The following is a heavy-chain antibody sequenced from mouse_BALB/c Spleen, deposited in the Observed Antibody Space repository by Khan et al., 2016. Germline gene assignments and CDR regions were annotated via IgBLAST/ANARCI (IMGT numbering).Heavy chain of an antibody. V-gene: IGHV3-2*02. CDR2: ISYSGST. CDR3: ASRNCNVDY. J-gene: IGHJ2*01. D-gene: IGHD4-1*02. CDR1: GYSITSDYA. Sequence: EVQLQESGPGLVKPSQSLSLTCTVTGYSITSDYAWNWIRQFPGNKLEWMGYISYSGSTSYNPSLKSRFSITRDTSKNQFFLQLNSVTTEATATYYCASRNCNVDYWGQGTTLTVSS.